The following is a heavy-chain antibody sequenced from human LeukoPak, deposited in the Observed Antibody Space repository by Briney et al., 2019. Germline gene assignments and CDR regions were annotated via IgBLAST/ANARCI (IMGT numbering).Heavy chain of an antibody. CDR3: AKGLMYCGGDCYPTNDAFDI. CDR2: ISXSGGST. J-gene: IGHJ3*02. V-gene: IGHV3-23*01. CDR1: GFTFSSYA. D-gene: IGHD2-21*02. Sequence: PGGSLRLSCAASGFTFSSYAMSWVRQAPGKGLEWASAISXSGGSTYYADSVKGRFTISRDNSKNTLYLQMNSLRAEDTAVYYCAKGLMYCGGDCYPTNDAFDIWGQGTMVTVSS.